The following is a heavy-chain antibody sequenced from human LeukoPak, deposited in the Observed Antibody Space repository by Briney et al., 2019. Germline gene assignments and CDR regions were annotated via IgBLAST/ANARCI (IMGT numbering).Heavy chain of an antibody. Sequence: GASVKVSCKASGGTFSSYAISWARQAPGQGPEWMGRIIPILGIANYAQKFQGRVTITADKSTSTAYMELSSLRSEDTAAYYCARAQDPSVVPAASYYYGMDVWGQGTTVTVSS. V-gene: IGHV1-69*04. CDR2: IIPILGIA. CDR3: ARAQDPSVVPAASYYYGMDV. J-gene: IGHJ6*02. CDR1: GGTFSSYA. D-gene: IGHD2-2*01.